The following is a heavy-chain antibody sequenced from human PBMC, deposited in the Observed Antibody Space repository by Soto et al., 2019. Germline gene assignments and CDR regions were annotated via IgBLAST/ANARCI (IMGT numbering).Heavy chain of an antibody. CDR1: GGTFSSYA. CDR2: IIPIFGTA. V-gene: IGHV1-69*13. J-gene: IGHJ4*02. CDR3: ARDLFSVEVTTFDY. D-gene: IGHD1-26*01. Sequence: SVKVSCKASGGTFSSYAISWVRQAPGQGLEWMGGIIPIFGTANYAQKFQGRVTITADESTSTAYMELRSLRSYDSAVYYCARDLFSVEVTTFDYWGQGTLVTVSS.